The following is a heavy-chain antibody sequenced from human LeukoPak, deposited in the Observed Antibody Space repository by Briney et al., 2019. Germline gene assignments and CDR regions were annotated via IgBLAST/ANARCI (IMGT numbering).Heavy chain of an antibody. J-gene: IGHJ4*02. D-gene: IGHD3-22*01. Sequence: PSETLSLTCAVSGDSFSTSYWTWIRQPAGKGLEGIGRIYTSGSTNYNPALKSRVTMSIDTSKKQFSLKLSSVTAADTGVYYCARDLGYDSSGYHYWGQGTLVTVSS. CDR2: IYTSGST. CDR1: GDSFSTSY. CDR3: ARDLGYDSSGYHY. V-gene: IGHV4-4*07.